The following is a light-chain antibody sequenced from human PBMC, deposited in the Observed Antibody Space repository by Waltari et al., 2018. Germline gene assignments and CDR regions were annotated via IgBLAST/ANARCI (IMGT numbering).Light chain of an antibody. V-gene: IGKV3-20*01. CDR1: QSVSRT. CDR2: GAS. J-gene: IGKJ1*01. CDR3: QHYVRLPAT. Sequence: LSQSPGTMSFSRGVKAPPSCRASQSVSRTLAWYQQKPGQAPKLLIYGASIRATGIPDRFTGSGSGTDFSLTISSLEPEDFAIYFCQHYVRLPATFGQGTKVEIK.